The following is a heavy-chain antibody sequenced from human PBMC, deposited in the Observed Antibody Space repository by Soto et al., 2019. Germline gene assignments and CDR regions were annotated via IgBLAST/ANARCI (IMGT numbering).Heavy chain of an antibody. Sequence: PPETLSLTCTVSGGCISRGVYYWTWIRQHPGKGLEWIGYIYYSGSTYYNPSLKSRVTISVDTSKNQFSLKLSSVTAADTAVYYCARSVFPWGQGTLVTVSS. CDR2: IYYSGST. CDR3: ARSVFP. J-gene: IGHJ5*02. CDR1: GGCISRGVYY. V-gene: IGHV4-31*03.